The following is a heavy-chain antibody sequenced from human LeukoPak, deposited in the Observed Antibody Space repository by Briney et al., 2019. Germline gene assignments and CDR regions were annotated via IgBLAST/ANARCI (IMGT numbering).Heavy chain of an antibody. V-gene: IGHV3-74*01. Sequence: GGSLRLSCVASGFTFSSYWMYWVRQAPGKGLVWVSRINRDGSSTRYADSVKGRFTISRDNAKNTLYLQMNSLRAEDTAVYYCAKDYSSGFHPEGAFDIWGQGTMVTVSS. CDR2: INRDGSST. J-gene: IGHJ3*02. CDR3: AKDYSSGFHPEGAFDI. D-gene: IGHD6-19*01. CDR1: GFTFSSYW.